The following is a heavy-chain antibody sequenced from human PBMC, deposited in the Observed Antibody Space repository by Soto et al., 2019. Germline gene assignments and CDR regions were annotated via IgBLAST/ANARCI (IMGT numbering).Heavy chain of an antibody. Sequence: ASVKVSCKASGYTFTSYAMHWVRQAPGQRLEWMGWINAGNGNTKYSQKFQGRVTITRDTSASTAYMELSSPRSEDTAVYYCARGGWQYYDSSGYVPGMDVWGQGTTVTVSS. J-gene: IGHJ6*02. CDR3: ARGGWQYYDSSGYVPGMDV. CDR2: INAGNGNT. V-gene: IGHV1-3*01. CDR1: GYTFTSYA. D-gene: IGHD3-22*01.